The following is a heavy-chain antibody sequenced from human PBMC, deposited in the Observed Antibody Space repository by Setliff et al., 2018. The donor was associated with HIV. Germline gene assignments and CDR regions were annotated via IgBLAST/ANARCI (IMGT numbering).Heavy chain of an antibody. Sequence: PGESLKISCQGSGFIFARYWIGWVRQMPGKGLEWMGLIYPGDSDTRYSPSFQGLVTLSADKSITTVYLQWSSLETPDTAMYYCARLSRFYDFWTPNYWGQGTLVTVSS. CDR2: IYPGDSDT. CDR3: ARLSRFYDFWTPNY. D-gene: IGHD3-3*01. CDR1: GFIFARYW. J-gene: IGHJ4*02. V-gene: IGHV5-51*01.